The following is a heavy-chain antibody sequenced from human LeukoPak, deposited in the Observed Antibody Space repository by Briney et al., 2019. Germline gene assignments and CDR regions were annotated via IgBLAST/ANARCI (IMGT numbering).Heavy chain of an antibody. CDR1: GFTFSSYW. Sequence: GGSLRLSCAASGFTFSSYWMHWVRQAPGNGLVWVSRINSDGSSTSYADSVKGRFTISRDNAKNTLYLQMNSLRAEDTAVYYCARSNVYGLDYWGQGTLVTVSS. V-gene: IGHV3-74*01. CDR3: ARSNVYGLDY. CDR2: INSDGSST. J-gene: IGHJ4*02. D-gene: IGHD3-10*01.